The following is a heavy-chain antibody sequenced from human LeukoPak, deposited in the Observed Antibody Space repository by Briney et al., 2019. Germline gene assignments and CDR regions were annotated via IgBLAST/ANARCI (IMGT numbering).Heavy chain of an antibody. CDR3: ARVDSYYDSSGYYYFDY. Sequence: GGSLRLSCAASGFTFSSYWMHWVRQAPGKGLVWVSRINSDGSSTSYADSVKGRFTISRDNAKNTLYLQMNSLRAEDTAVYYCARVDSYYDSSGYYYFDYWGQGTLVTVSS. D-gene: IGHD3-22*01. V-gene: IGHV3-74*01. CDR2: INSDGSST. CDR1: GFTFSSYW. J-gene: IGHJ4*02.